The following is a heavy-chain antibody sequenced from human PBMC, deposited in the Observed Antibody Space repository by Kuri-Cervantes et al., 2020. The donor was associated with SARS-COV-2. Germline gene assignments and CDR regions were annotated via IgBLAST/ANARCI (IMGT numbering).Heavy chain of an antibody. V-gene: IGHV4-39*01. CDR2: IYYSGST. CDR3: ARPRIVGATGFDY. CDR1: GGSISSSSYY. Sequence: GSLRLSCTVSGGSISSSSYYWGWVRQPPGKGLEWIGSIYYSGSTYYNPSLKSRVTISVDTSKNQFSLKLSSVTAADTAVYYCARPRIVGATGFDYWGQGTLVTVSS. D-gene: IGHD1-26*01. J-gene: IGHJ4*02.